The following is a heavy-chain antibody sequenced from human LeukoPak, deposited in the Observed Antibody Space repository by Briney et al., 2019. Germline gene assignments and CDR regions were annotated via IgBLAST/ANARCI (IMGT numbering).Heavy chain of an antibody. CDR2: ISAYNGNT. Sequence: ASVKVSCKASGYTFTSYGISWVRQAPGQGLEWMGWISAYNGNTNYAQKLQGRVTMTTDTSTSTAYMELRSLRSDDTAVYYCARDCYSSSWYYYYYYMDVWGKGTTVTVSS. CDR3: ARDCYSSSWYYYYYYMDV. V-gene: IGHV1-18*01. CDR1: GYTFTSYG. J-gene: IGHJ6*03. D-gene: IGHD6-13*01.